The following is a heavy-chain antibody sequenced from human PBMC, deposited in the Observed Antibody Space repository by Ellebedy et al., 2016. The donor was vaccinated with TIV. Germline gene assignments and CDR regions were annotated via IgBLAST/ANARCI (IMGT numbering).Heavy chain of an antibody. CDR1: GFSLRSTW. J-gene: IGHJ4*02. CDR3: AKDNYVGYDWLGGNSFDS. Sequence: GGSLRLSXAASGFSLRSTWMTWVRQAPGKGLEWVANINQDGSVKSHLDSVKGRFTISRDNARNSLYLQMNSLRAEDTAMYYCAKDNYVGYDWLGGNSFDSWGQGTLVTVSS. D-gene: IGHD5-12*01. CDR2: INQDGSVK. V-gene: IGHV3-7*03.